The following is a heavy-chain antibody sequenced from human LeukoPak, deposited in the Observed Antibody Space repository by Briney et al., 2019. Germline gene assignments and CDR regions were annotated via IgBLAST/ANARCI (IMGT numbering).Heavy chain of an antibody. CDR3: ARDPTSSWYIFGYFDY. CDR2: ISSSSSTI. CDR1: GFTFSSDS. V-gene: IGHV3-48*01. D-gene: IGHD6-13*01. Sequence: GGSLRLSCAASGFTFSSDSMNWVRQAPGKGLEWVSYISSSSSTIYDADSVKGRFTISSDNAKTSLYLQINSLRAEDTAVYYCARDPTSSWYIFGYFDYWGQGTLVTVSS. J-gene: IGHJ4*02.